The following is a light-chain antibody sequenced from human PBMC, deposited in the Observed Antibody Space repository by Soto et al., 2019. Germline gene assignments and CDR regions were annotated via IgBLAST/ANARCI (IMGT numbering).Light chain of an antibody. CDR3: SSYTSTSTRV. J-gene: IGLJ1*01. V-gene: IGLV2-14*03. Sequence: QSALTQPASVSGSPGQSITISCTGTSSDFGAYDTVSWYQQHPGKAPKLIIYEVSDRPSGVSTRFSGSKSGSTASLTISGLQADDEADYYCSSYTSTSTRVFGTGTKLTVL. CDR2: EVS. CDR1: SSDFGAYDT.